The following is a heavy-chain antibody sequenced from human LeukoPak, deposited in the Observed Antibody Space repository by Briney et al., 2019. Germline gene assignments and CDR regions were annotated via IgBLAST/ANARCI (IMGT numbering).Heavy chain of an antibody. CDR2: IYYSGST. CDR3: ASTIYILTGYVFDF. CDR1: GGSVSSSIYY. V-gene: IGHV4-39*01. Sequence: PSETLSLTCTVSGGSVSSSIYYWGWIRQPPGKGLEWIGSIYYSGSTSYNPSLKSRVTISVDTSKNQFSLKLTSVTAADTAVYYCASTIYILTGYVFDFWGQGTLVTVSS. D-gene: IGHD3-9*01. J-gene: IGHJ4*02.